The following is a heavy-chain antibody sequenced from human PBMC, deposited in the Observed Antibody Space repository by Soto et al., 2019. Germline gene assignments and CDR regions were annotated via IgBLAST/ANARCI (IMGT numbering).Heavy chain of an antibody. CDR1: GFTFSSYA. CDR3: SRGSEQLGFDY. V-gene: IGHV3-30-3*01. D-gene: IGHD6-6*01. Sequence: QVQLVESGGGVVQPGRSLRLSCAASGFTFSSYAMHWVRQAPGKGLEWVAVISYDGSNKYYADSVKGRFTISRDNSKNTLYLQMYCLRAEDKAVYYCSRGSEQLGFDYWGQGTLFTVSS. J-gene: IGHJ4*02. CDR2: ISYDGSNK.